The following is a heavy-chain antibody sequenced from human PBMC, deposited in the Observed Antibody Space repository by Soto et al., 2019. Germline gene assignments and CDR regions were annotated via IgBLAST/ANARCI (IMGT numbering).Heavy chain of an antibody. Sequence: PSEPLSLTCTVSGGSVSSGSYYWSWIRQPPGKGLEWIGYIYYSGSTNYNPSLKSRVTISVDTSKNQFSLKLSSVTAADTAVYYCAREERRTMVRGVTNWLDPWGQGTPVTVSA. CDR2: IYYSGST. CDR1: GGSVSSGSYY. V-gene: IGHV4-61*01. J-gene: IGHJ5*02. CDR3: AREERRTMVRGVTNWLDP. D-gene: IGHD3-10*01.